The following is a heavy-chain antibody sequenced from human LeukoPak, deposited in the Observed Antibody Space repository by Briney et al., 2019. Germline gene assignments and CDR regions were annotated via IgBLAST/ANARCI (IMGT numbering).Heavy chain of an antibody. J-gene: IGHJ4*02. V-gene: IGHV5-51*01. D-gene: IGHD3-10*01. CDR3: ARLFYGSGSYYNAFDY. CDR2: IYPGDSDT. Sequence: GESLKISCKGSGYSFTSYWIGWVRHMPGKGLEWMGIIYPGDSDTRYSPSFQGQVTISADKSISTAYLQWSSLKASDTAMYYCARLFYGSGSYYNAFDYWGQGTLVTVSS. CDR1: GYSFTSYW.